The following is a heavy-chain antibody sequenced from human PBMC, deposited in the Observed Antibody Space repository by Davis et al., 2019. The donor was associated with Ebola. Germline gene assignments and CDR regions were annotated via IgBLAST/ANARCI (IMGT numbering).Heavy chain of an antibody. J-gene: IGHJ4*02. Sequence: KVSCKGSGYSFTSYWIGWVRQMPGKGLEWVGNIYPGDSDTRYSPSFQGQVTLSADKSITTAYLQWRSLKASDTAMYYCARQGGGSGRFTSFDYWGQGTLVTVSS. CDR1: GYSFTSYW. CDR2: IYPGDSDT. V-gene: IGHV5-51*01. D-gene: IGHD1-26*01. CDR3: ARQGGGSGRFTSFDY.